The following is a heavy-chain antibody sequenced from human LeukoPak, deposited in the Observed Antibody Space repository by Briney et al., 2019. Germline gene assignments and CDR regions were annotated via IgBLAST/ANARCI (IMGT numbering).Heavy chain of an antibody. D-gene: IGHD1-1*01. V-gene: IGHV4-59*01. Sequence: SETLSLTCSVAGGSISGYYWMWIRQPPGKGLEWIGYLYYSGDTKYSPSLKSRVTISEDTSKNQASLKLTSVTAADTAVYYCARDKTEGRGWFDPWGQGTLVTVSS. CDR3: ARDKTEGRGWFDP. CDR2: LYYSGDT. J-gene: IGHJ5*02. CDR1: GGSISGYY.